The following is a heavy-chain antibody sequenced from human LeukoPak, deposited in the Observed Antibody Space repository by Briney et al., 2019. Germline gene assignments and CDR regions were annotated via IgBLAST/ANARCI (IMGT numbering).Heavy chain of an antibody. V-gene: IGHV3-11*04. CDR3: ARGYYYGSGSYYNGDY. J-gene: IGHJ4*02. D-gene: IGHD3-10*01. CDR2: ISSSGSTI. Sequence: GGSPRLSCAASGFTFSDYYMSWIRQAPGKGLEWVSYISSSGSTIYYADSVKGRFTISRDNAKNSLYLQMNSLRAEDTAVYYCARGYYYGSGSYYNGDYWGQGTLVTVSS. CDR1: GFTFSDYY.